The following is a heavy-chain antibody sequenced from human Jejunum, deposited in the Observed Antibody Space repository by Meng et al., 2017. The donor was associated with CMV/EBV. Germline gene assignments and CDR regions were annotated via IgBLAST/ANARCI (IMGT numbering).Heavy chain of an antibody. D-gene: IGHD1/OR15-1a*01. CDR3: ARGKSDRNTFDH. J-gene: IGHJ4*02. CDR1: GYTFIYHD. Sequence: KASGYTFIYHDINWVRQAAGQGLEWMGVIIPILGVRKTAQKFQGRVTIVADTSTSSVYMELSSLRSEDTAIYYCARGKSDRNTFDHWGQGMVVTVSS. V-gene: IGHV1-69*10. CDR2: IIPILGVR.